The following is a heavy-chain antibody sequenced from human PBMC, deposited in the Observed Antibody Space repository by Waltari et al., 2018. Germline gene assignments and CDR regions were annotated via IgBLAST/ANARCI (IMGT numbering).Heavy chain of an antibody. D-gene: IGHD2-15*01. J-gene: IGHJ2*01. CDR3: ARRVGYCSGGSCYPGYYWYFDL. V-gene: IGHV4-38-2*01. CDR1: GYSISSGYY. CDR2: IYHSGST. Sequence: QVQLQESGPGLVKPSETLSLTCAVSGYSISSGYYWGWLRQPPGQGLEWIGSIYHSGSTYYNPSLKSRVTISVDTSKNQFSLKLSSVTAADTAVYYCARRVGYCSGGSCYPGYYWYFDLWGRGTLVTVSS.